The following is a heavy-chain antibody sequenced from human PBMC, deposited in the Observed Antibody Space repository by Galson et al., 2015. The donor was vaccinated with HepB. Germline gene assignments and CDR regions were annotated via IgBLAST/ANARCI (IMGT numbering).Heavy chain of an antibody. Sequence: SLRLSCEASGFTFSSYGMHWVRQAPGQGLEWVGWICYDGNNKYYADTVKGRLTISRDNSKNTLYLEMNSLRADGTAVYYCANGKDLWSLNGFDFWGQGTLVTVSS. CDR2: ICYDGNNK. CDR3: ANGKDLWSLNGFDF. V-gene: IGHV3-30*02. D-gene: IGHD2-21*01. J-gene: IGHJ4*02. CDR1: GFTFSSYG.